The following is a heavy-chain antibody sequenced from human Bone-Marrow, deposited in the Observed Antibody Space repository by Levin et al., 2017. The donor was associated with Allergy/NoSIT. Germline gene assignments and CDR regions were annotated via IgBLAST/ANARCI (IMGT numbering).Heavy chain of an antibody. Sequence: ASVKVSCKASGYSFISYGFSWVRQAPGQGLEWLGWISTYSGSTKIAQKFKGRVTMTTDTSTTTAYLEVRSLRSDDTAVYFCARSSGVNAFDIWGQGTLVTVSS. V-gene: IGHV1-18*01. J-gene: IGHJ3*02. CDR1: GYSFISYG. CDR3: ARSSGVNAFDI. CDR2: ISTYSGST.